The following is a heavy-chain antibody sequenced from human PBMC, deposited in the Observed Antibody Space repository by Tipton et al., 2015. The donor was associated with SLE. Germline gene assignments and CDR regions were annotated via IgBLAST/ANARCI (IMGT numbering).Heavy chain of an antibody. Sequence: TLSLTCAVSGYSISSGYYWGWIRQPPGKGLEWIGSIYHSGSTYYNPSHKSRVTISVDTSKNQFSLKLSSVTAADTAVYYCARDGNLYYDFWSGYRSFDSFCQGTLVTVPS. V-gene: IGHV4-38-2*02. J-gene: IGHJ4*02. CDR1: GYSISSGYY. CDR3: ARDGNLYYDFWSGYRSFDS. D-gene: IGHD3-3*01. CDR2: IYHSGST.